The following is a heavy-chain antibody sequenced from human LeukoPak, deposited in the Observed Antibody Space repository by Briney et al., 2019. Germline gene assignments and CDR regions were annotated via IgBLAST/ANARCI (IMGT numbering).Heavy chain of an antibody. Sequence: GGSLSLSCAASGFTFSSYWMSWVRQAPGKGLEWVANIKQDGSEKYYVDSVKGRFTISRDNAKNSLYLQMNSLRAEDTAVYYCPRDSPPGTLDYYYYYMDVWGKGTTVTVSS. J-gene: IGHJ6*03. V-gene: IGHV3-7*01. CDR2: IKQDGSEK. CDR3: PRDSPPGTLDYYYYYMDV. CDR1: GFTFSSYW.